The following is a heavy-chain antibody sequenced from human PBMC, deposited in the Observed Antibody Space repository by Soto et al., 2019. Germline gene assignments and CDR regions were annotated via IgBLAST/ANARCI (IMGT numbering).Heavy chain of an antibody. V-gene: IGHV4-31*03. CDR2: IYYSGST. D-gene: IGHD4-17*01. CDR3: ARDLKHYGGENGGYGMDV. Sequence: SETLSLTCTVSGGSISSGGYYWSWIRQHPGKGLEWIGYIYYSGSTYYNPSLKSRVTISVDTSKNQFSLKLSSVTAADTAVYYCARDLKHYGGENGGYGMDVWGQGTTVTVSS. CDR1: GGSISSGGYY. J-gene: IGHJ6*02.